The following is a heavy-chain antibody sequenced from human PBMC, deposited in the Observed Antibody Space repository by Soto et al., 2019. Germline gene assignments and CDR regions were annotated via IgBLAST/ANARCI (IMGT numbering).Heavy chain of an antibody. Sequence: QVQLQESGPRLVKPSETLSLTCTVSGGSLRSYYCSWFRQPPGKGLEWVGYINYSGGTFYNPSLTSRVTMSVAPSHNQYAPLVNAVTATDTAVYYCARQGFGELHGLVDVWGQGTTVTVSS. CDR1: GGSLRSYY. CDR3: ARQGFGELHGLVDV. J-gene: IGHJ6*02. CDR2: INYSGGT. V-gene: IGHV4-59*08. D-gene: IGHD3-10*01.